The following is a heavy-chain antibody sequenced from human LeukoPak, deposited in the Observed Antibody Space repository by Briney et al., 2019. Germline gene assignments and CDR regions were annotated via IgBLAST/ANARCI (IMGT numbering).Heavy chain of an antibody. D-gene: IGHD1-26*01. J-gene: IGHJ4*02. CDR2: INTDGGFT. CDR3: AREAKVGGALQY. CDR1: GFILNDHW. V-gene: IGHV3-74*01. Sequence: PGGSLRLPRAASGFILNDHWMLLVRQAPGKGRVGVSRINTDGGFTRYADSVQGRFIISRDTAKNTLFLQMNSLRAEDAAVYYCAREAKVGGALQYWGQGILVTVSS.